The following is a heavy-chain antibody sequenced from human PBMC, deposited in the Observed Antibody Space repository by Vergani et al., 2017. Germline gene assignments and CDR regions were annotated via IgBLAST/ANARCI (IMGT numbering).Heavy chain of an antibody. CDR1: GASINNDFYY. J-gene: IGHJ3*01. D-gene: IGHD4-23*01. Sequence: QVQLQESGPGLVKPSQTLSLTCTVSGASINNDFYYWHWIRQPAGKGLEWIGGIYVSGITDYNSSVQSRFSMSVDTSKNQFSLTLTSVTAADTAVYYCARNNKQLRPRAFDLWGRGAMVTVSS. CDR3: ARNNKQLRPRAFDL. CDR2: IYVSGIT. V-gene: IGHV4-61*02.